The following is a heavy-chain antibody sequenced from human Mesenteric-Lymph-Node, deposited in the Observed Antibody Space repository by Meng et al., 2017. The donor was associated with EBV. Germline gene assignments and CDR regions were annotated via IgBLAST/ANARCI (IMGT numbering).Heavy chain of an antibody. CDR2: IYWDDDK. J-gene: IGHJ4*02. D-gene: IGHD5-12*01. Sequence: QITLKEFVPPLVKPTRTRALTWTFSGLQHSSRGVGVGWIRQPQGKALEWLALIYWDDDKRYSPSLKSRLTITKDTSKNQVVLTMTNMDPVDKATYYCAHRATGYFDYWGQGTLVTVSS. V-gene: IGHV2-5*02. CDR3: AHRATGYFDY. CDR1: GLQHSSRGVG.